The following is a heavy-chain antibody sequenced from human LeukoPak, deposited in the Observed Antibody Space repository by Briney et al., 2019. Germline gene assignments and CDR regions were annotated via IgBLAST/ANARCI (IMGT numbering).Heavy chain of an antibody. V-gene: IGHV4-39*07. D-gene: IGHD2-2*01. J-gene: IGHJ5*02. Sequence: SETLSLTCTVSGGSISSSSYYWGWIRQPPGKGLEWIGNIYYSGSTYYKPSLKSRVTISVDTSKNQFSLKLSSVTAADTAVYYCARDFLDRPELQYQLLPSERWFDPWGQGTLVTVSS. CDR1: GGSISSSSYY. CDR2: IYYSGST. CDR3: ARDFLDRPELQYQLLPSERWFDP.